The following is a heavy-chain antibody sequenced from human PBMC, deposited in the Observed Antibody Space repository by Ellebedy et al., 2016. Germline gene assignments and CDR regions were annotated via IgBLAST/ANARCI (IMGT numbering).Heavy chain of an antibody. V-gene: IGHV3-23*01. CDR1: GFTFSSYA. Sequence: GGSLRLXCAASGFTFSSYAMSWVRQAPGKGLEWVSAISGSGGSTYYADSVKGRFTISRDNSKNTLYLQMNSLRAEDTAVYYCAKDRPPYGSGSYLFDYWGQGTLVTVSS. J-gene: IGHJ4*02. CDR3: AKDRPPYGSGSYLFDY. CDR2: ISGSGGST. D-gene: IGHD3-10*01.